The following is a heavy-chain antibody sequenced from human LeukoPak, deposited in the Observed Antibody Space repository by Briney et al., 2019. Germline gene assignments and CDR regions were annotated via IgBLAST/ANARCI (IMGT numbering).Heavy chain of an antibody. D-gene: IGHD6-6*01. J-gene: IGHJ4*02. CDR3: ARDPTYSSSSGRLDY. CDR2: ISTYNGNT. Sequence: ASVKVSCKASGYTFTSYGISWVRQAPGQGLEWMGWISTYNGNTDYAQKLQGRVTMTTDTSTRTAYMELRSLICDDTAVYYCARDPTYSSSSGRLDYWGQGTLVTVSS. CDR1: GYTFTSYG. V-gene: IGHV1-18*01.